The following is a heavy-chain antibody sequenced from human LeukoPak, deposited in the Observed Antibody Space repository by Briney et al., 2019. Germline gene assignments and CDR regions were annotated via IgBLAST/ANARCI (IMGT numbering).Heavy chain of an antibody. Sequence: PSETLCLTCTVSGGSISSGGYYWSRIRQPPGKGLEWIGEINHSGSTNYNPSLKSRVTISVDTSKNQFSLKLSSVTAADTAVYYCASIHRPCFRGGPVGWGQGTLVTVSS. CDR1: GGSISSGGYY. V-gene: IGHV4-39*07. J-gene: IGHJ1*01. CDR2: INHSGST. CDR3: ASIHRPCFRGGPVG. D-gene: IGHD3-10*01.